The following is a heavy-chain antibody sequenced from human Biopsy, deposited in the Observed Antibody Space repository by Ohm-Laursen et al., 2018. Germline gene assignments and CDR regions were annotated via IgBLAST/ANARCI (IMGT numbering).Heavy chain of an antibody. CDR2: IHTSGST. Sequence: SDTLSLTWTVSGGSISSYYWSWIQQSAGQGLEWIGRIHTSGSTNHNLSLKSRVTMSVDTSKNQFSLKLRSVTAADTAVYYCARGTGKYYVYGAFDIWGQGTMVTVSS. CDR1: GGSISSYY. V-gene: IGHV4-4*07. D-gene: IGHD3/OR15-3a*01. CDR3: ARGTGKYYVYGAFDI. J-gene: IGHJ3*02.